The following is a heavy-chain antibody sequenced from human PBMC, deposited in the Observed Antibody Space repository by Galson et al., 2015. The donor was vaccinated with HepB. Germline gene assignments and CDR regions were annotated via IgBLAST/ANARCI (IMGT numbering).Heavy chain of an antibody. V-gene: IGHV3-7*03. J-gene: IGHJ5*02. CDR2: IKQDGSEK. D-gene: IGHD3-16*01. Sequence: SLRLSCAASGFTFSSYWMSWVRQAPGTGLEWVANIKQDGSEKYYVDSVKGRFTISRDNAKNSLYLEMNSLRAEDTAVYYCARERGRHGNWFDPWGQGTLVTVSS. CDR1: GFTFSSYW. CDR3: ARERGRHGNWFDP.